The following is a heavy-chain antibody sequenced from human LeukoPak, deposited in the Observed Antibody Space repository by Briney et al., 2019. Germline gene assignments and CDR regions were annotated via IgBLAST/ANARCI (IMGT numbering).Heavy chain of an antibody. V-gene: IGHV3-7*01. J-gene: IGHJ4*02. CDR2: IRQDGSDK. Sequence: GGTLSLSCAASGFTFSSNWLNWVRQAPAKGKEWEANIRQDGSDKYYMDSVKGRFTISRDNAKNSLSLQMNSLRVEDTAVYYCARDRDCGDGGCYPHFDYWGQGVRVTVSS. D-gene: IGHD2-15*01. CDR1: GFTFSSNW. CDR3: ARDRDCGDGGCYPHFDY.